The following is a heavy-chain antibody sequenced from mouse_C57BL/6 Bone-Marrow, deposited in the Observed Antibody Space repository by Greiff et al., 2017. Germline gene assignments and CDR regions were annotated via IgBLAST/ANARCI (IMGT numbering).Heavy chain of an antibody. D-gene: IGHD2-3*01. J-gene: IGHJ3*01. Sequence: EVKLMESGGGLVKPGGSLKLSCAASGFTFSDHGMHWVRQAPGKGLEWVTYICSGSSTIYYADKVKGRFTISRDNAKNTLFLQRTSLRSEDTAMYYWARLGGYYPLAYWGQGTLVTVSA. CDR1: GFTFSDHG. CDR2: ICSGSSTI. CDR3: ARLGGYYPLAY. V-gene: IGHV5-17*01.